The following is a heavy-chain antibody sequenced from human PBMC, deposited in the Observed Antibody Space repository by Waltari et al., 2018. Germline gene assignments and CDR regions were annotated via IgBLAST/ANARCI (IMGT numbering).Heavy chain of an antibody. CDR1: GFPFSRHW. V-gene: IGHV3-74*03. Sequence: EVQLVESGGGLVQPGGSLRLSCAASGFPFSRHWMHWVRQAPGKGLVWVSRINTDGSDTAYADSVRGRFTISRDNAKNTLFLQMNSLRVEDTAVYYCARAYSGKKNPKESWGQGTLVTVSS. J-gene: IGHJ5*02. CDR3: ARAYSGKKNPKES. D-gene: IGHD4-4*01. CDR2: INTDGSDT.